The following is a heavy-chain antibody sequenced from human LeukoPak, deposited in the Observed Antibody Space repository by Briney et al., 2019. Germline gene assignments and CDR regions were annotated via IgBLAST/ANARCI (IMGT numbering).Heavy chain of an antibody. D-gene: IGHD3-10*01. Sequence: GGSLRLSCAASGFTFSSYAMSWVRQAPGKGLEWVSAISGSGGSTYYADSVKGRFTISRDNSKNTLYLQMNSLRAEDTAVYYCSLLLLWLGELYYNGMDVWGKGTTVTVSS. CDR3: SLLLLWLGELYYNGMDV. V-gene: IGHV3-23*01. J-gene: IGHJ6*04. CDR2: ISGSGGST. CDR1: GFTFSSYA.